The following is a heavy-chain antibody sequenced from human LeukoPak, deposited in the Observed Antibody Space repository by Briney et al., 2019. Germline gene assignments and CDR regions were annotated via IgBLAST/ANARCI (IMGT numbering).Heavy chain of an antibody. J-gene: IGHJ4*02. D-gene: IGHD6-13*01. CDR1: GYSISSGYY. CDR3: ARDGRAAAGDY. CDR2: IYHSGST. Sequence: SETLSLTCTVSGYSISSGYYWGWIRQPPGKGLEWIGSIYHSGSTYYNPSLKSRVTISVDTSKNQFSLKLSSVTAADTAVYYCARDGRAAAGDYWGQGTLVTASS. V-gene: IGHV4-38-2*02.